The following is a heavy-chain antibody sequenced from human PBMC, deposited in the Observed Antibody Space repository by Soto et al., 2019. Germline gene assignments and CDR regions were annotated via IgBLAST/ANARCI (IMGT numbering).Heavy chain of an antibody. V-gene: IGHV1-2*02. CDR2: INPKSGGT. D-gene: IGHD3-22*01. CDR1: WITFNAYY. CDR3: ARGGTFAYATCGYSVH. J-gene: IGHJ4*02. Sequence: GGSVEGSCQTSWITFNAYYMDWVGQAPGQGLGGMGWINPKSGGTNNAQKFQGSVTMTRDTSITTTYMEFSRLRSDATAVYYSARGGTFAYATCGYSVHWGQGTLVTVSS.